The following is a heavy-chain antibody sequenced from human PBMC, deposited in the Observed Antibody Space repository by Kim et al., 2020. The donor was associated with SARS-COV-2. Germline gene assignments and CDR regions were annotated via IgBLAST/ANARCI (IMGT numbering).Heavy chain of an antibody. J-gene: IGHJ3*02. Sequence: TSYNPSLKSRVIISVDTSKDQFSLKMNSVTVADTAVYYCATGPPGTGAFDIWSQGTKVTVSS. CDR3: ATGPPGTGAFDI. V-gene: IGHV4-34*01. D-gene: IGHD3-10*01. CDR2: T.